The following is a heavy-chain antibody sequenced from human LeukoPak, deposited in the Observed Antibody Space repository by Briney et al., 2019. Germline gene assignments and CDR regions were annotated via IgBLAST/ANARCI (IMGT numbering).Heavy chain of an antibody. J-gene: IGHJ4*02. Sequence: PSETLSLTCTVSGGSISSYYWSWIRQPPGKGLEWIGYIYYSGSTNYNPSLKSRVTISVDTSKNQFSLKLSSVTAADTAVYYCGAGDYGDYYYFDYWGQGTLVTVSP. CDR3: GAGDYGDYYYFDY. CDR1: GGSISSYY. CDR2: IYYSGST. D-gene: IGHD4-17*01. V-gene: IGHV4-59*01.